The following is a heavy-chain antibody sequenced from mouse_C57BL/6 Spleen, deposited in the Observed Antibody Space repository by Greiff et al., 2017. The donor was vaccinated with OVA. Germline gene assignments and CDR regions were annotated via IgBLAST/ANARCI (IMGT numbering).Heavy chain of an antibody. Sequence: EVQLQQSGPELVKPGASVKIPCKASGYTFTDYNMDWVKQSHGQSLEWIGDINPNNGGTIYNQKFKGKATLTVDKSSSTAYMELRSLTSEDTAVYYCARASYYGSSLFDYWGQGTTLTVSS. V-gene: IGHV1-18*01. J-gene: IGHJ2*01. CDR1: GYTFTDYN. D-gene: IGHD1-1*01. CDR2: INPNNGGT. CDR3: ARASYYGSSLFDY.